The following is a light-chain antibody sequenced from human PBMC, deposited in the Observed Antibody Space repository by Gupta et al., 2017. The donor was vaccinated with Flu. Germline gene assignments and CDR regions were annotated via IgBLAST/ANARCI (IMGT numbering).Light chain of an antibody. J-gene: IGKJ3*01. CDR2: DAS. Sequence: DIQMTQSPSFLSASVGDRVTITCQASQDISNYLNWYQQKPGKAPKLLIYDASNLETGVPSRFSGSGSGTEFTFTISSLQPEDIATYYCQQYDNLPLTFGPGTKVDIK. CDR1: QDISNY. CDR3: QQYDNLPLT. V-gene: IGKV1-33*01.